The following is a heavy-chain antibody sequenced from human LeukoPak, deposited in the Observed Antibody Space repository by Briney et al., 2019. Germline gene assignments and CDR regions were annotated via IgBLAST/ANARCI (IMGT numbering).Heavy chain of an antibody. CDR3: ANERPYYYDSSGYHGDY. CDR1: GFTFSSYS. J-gene: IGHJ4*02. CDR2: ISSSSSYI. V-gene: IGHV3-21*01. D-gene: IGHD3-22*01. Sequence: GGSLRLSCAASGFTFSSYSMNWVRQAPGKGLEWVSSISSSSSYIYYADSVKGRFTISRDNAKNSLYLQMNSLGAEDTAVYYCANERPYYYDSSGYHGDYWGQGTLVTVSS.